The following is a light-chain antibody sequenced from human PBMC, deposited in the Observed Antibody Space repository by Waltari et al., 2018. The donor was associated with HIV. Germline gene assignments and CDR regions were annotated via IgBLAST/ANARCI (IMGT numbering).Light chain of an antibody. CDR1: SNDIGTCHL. CDR2: DVT. J-gene: IGLJ2*01. CDR3: VSYTEKDTFLL. V-gene: IGLV2-8*01. Sequence: QSALTQPPSASGSPGQSVAISCTGSSNDIGTCHLVSWYQHHPGTAPKLLIYDVTRRPPGIPDRFSGTKSGYTASLTVSDLQVEDEADYYCVSYTEKDTFLLFGGGTKLAV.